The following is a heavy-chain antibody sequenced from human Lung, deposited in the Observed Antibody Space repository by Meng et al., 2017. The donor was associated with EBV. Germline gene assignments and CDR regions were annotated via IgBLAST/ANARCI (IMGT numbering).Heavy chain of an antibody. J-gene: IGHJ4*02. Sequence: EGVLVERGGGLFQPGGSLRLSCAASGFTFIIFWLNWVRQAPGKGLEWVSVIYSGGSTYYADSVKGRFTISRDNSKNTLYLQMNSLRAEDTAVYYCARDTRSWGAADYWGQGTLVTVSS. CDR2: IYSGGST. CDR1: GFTFIIFW. V-gene: IGHV3-53*01. CDR3: ARDTRSWGAADY. D-gene: IGHD1-26*01.